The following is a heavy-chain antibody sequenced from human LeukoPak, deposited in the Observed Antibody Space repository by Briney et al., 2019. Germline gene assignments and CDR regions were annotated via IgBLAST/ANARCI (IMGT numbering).Heavy chain of an antibody. Sequence: GESLKISCKGSRDSFTNYWIGWVRQMPGKGLEWMGLIYPYDSDTRYSPSFQGQVTISVDKSISTAYLQWTSLKASDTALYFCARHSTSWYYYGSAVDYWGQGTLVTVSS. V-gene: IGHV5-51*01. CDR3: ARHSTSWYYYGSAVDY. CDR2: IYPYDSDT. D-gene: IGHD3-10*01. CDR1: RDSFTNYW. J-gene: IGHJ4*02.